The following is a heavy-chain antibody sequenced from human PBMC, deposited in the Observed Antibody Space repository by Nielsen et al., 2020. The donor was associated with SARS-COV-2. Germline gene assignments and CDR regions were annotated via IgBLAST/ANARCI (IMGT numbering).Heavy chain of an antibody. D-gene: IGHD6-13*01. Sequence: WIRQPPGKGLEWVSYISSSSSTIYYADSVKGRFTISRDNAKNSLYLQMNSLRAEDTAVYYCARGDGYSSSWYGVYYYGMDVWGQGTTVTVSS. V-gene: IGHV3-48*01. J-gene: IGHJ6*02. CDR3: ARGDGYSSSWYGVYYYGMDV. CDR2: ISSSSSTI.